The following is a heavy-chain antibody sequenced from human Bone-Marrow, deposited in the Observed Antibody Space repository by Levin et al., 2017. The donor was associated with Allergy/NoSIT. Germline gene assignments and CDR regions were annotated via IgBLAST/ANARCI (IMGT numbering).Heavy chain of an antibody. J-gene: IGHJ3*02. Sequence: RGESLKISCKGSGYSFTNYWIGWVRQMPGKGLEWMGIIYPGDSDTRYRPSFQGHVTISADKSISTAYLQWSSLQASDTAIYYCARHIDGSCSPANCHTVAFDIWGQGTMVTVSS. CDR1: GYSFTNYW. CDR3: ARHIDGSCSPANCHTVAFDI. CDR2: IYPGDSDT. V-gene: IGHV5-51*01. D-gene: IGHD1-26*01.